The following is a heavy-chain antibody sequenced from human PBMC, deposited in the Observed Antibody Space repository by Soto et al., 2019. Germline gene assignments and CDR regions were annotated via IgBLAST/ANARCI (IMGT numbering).Heavy chain of an antibody. CDR2: MSHDGSHK. CDR3: ASLPRSGWDHYYYGMDV. Sequence: QVQLVESGGGVVQAGGSLGLSCTASGFTFSTYGMHWVRQAPGKGPEWVAVMSHDGSHKAFLDSVKGRFIISRDNSKNTLNLQINSLRPDDTAVYYCASLPRSGWDHYYYGMDVWGQGTTVIVSS. V-gene: IGHV3-30*03. D-gene: IGHD6-19*01. J-gene: IGHJ6*02. CDR1: GFTFSTYG.